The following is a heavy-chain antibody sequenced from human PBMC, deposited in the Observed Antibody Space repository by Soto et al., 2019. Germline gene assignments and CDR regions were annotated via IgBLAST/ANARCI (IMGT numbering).Heavy chain of an antibody. Sequence: GRMSQKNGKGLEWMGIIFPGDSDTTYSPSFKGQVTISTDKSINTAYLQWSSLRVSDTATYYCARHIGGIRRDMYIGSYSSGMEVLLHGSSVIV. J-gene: IGHJ6*02. D-gene: IGHD1-26*01. CDR3: ARHIGGIRRDMYIGSYSSGMEV. CDR2: IFPGDSDT. V-gene: IGHV5-51*01.